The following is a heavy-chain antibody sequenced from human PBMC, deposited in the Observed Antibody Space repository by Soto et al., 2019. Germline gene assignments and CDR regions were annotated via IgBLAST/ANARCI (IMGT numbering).Heavy chain of an antibody. CDR2: IHSRGST. J-gene: IGHJ3*01. Sequence: PSETLSLTCTVSGDSIGSGDNYWSCIRQPPGKGLEWIGFIHSRGSTNYNPSLRSRLIISVDTSKNQFSLTLSSVTAADTAVYYCARIGSYYDNTGFSENAFDVWGQGTMVTVSS. CDR3: ARIGSYYDNTGFSENAFDV. D-gene: IGHD3-10*01. V-gene: IGHV4-30-4*01. CDR1: GDSIGSGDNY.